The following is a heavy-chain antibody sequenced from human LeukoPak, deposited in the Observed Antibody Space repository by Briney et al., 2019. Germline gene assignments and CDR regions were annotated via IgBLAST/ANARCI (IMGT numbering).Heavy chain of an antibody. V-gene: IGHV4-61*02. CDR3: ARSLGTMIVVVTHNWFDP. D-gene: IGHD3-22*01. CDR1: GGSISSGSYY. CDR2: IYTSGST. J-gene: IGHJ5*02. Sequence: SETLSLTCTVSGGSISSGSYYWSWIQQPAGKGLEWIGRIYTSGSTNYNPSLKSRVTISVDTSKNQFSLKLSSVTAADTAVYYCARSLGTMIVVVTHNWFDPWGQGTLVTVSS.